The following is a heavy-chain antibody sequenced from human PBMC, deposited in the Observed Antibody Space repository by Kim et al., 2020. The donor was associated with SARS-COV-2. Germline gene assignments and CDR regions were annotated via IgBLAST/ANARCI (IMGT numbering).Heavy chain of an antibody. Sequence: SVKVSCKASGGTFSSYAISWVRQAPGQGLEWMGGIIPIFGTANYAQKFQGRVTITADESTSTAYMELSSLRSEDTAVYYCARDPDNYYGSGSWFDPWGQGTLVTVSS. CDR1: GGTFSSYA. J-gene: IGHJ5*02. D-gene: IGHD3-10*01. CDR2: IIPIFGTA. V-gene: IGHV1-69*13. CDR3: ARDPDNYYGSGSWFDP.